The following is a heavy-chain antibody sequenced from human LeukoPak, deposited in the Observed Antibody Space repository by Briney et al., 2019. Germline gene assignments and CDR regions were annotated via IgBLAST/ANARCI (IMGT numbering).Heavy chain of an antibody. CDR1: GFTFRSYE. CDR2: ISSSGSTI. CDR3: AGEGGGSNYA. J-gene: IGHJ4*02. Sequence: GGSLRLSCAASGFTFRSYEMNWVRQAPGKGLEWVSYISSSGSTIYSADSVKGRFTISRDNAKNSLYLQMNSLRAEDTAVYYCAGEGGGSNYAGGQGTLVTVSS. V-gene: IGHV3-48*03. D-gene: IGHD1-26*01.